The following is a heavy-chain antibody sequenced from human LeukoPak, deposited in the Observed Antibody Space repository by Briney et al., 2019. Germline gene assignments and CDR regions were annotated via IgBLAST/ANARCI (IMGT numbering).Heavy chain of an antibody. V-gene: IGHV3-23*01. D-gene: IGHD6-13*01. CDR2: ISGSGGNT. Sequence: GGSLRLSCAASGFTFSSFGMSWVRQAPGKGLEWVSAISGSGGNTYFADSVKGRFTISRDNSKNTLYLQMNSLRAEDTAVYYCAKDLRYSNTWYTFDYWGQGTLVTVSS. J-gene: IGHJ4*02. CDR1: GFTFSSFG. CDR3: AKDLRYSNTWYTFDY.